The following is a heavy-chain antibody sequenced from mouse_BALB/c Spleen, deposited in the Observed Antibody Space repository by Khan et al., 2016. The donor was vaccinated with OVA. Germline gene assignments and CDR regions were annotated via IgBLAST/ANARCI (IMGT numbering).Heavy chain of an antibody. V-gene: IGHV2-9*02. CDR3: ARSKYLARY. D-gene: IGHD3-3*01. J-gene: IGHJ2*01. CDR1: GYSLTRYG. CDR2: IWAGGST. Sequence: QVQLKQSGPGLVAPSQSLSITCTVSGYSLTRYGVHWVRQPPGKGLEWLGLIWAGGSTNYNWALMSRLSISLDNSKSLVFFIMNSLQTDDTAWYYCARSKYLARYWGQGTTLTVSS.